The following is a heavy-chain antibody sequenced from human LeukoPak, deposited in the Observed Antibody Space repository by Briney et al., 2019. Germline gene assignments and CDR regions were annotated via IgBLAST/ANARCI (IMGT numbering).Heavy chain of an antibody. Sequence: ASVKVSCKASGGTFSSYAISWVRQAPGQGLEWMGGIIPIFGTANYAQKFQGRVTITTDESTSTAYMELSSLRSEDTAVYYCAKETEYYDILTGPASWGQGTLVTVSS. CDR2: IIPIFGTA. J-gene: IGHJ5*02. CDR1: GGTFSSYA. V-gene: IGHV1-69*05. D-gene: IGHD3-9*01. CDR3: AKETEYYDILTGPAS.